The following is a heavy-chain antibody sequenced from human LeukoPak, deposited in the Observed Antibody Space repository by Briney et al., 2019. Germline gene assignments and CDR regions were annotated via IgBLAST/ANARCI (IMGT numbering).Heavy chain of an antibody. CDR1: GYTFTNFD. V-gene: IGHV1-8*03. CDR2: MNPNSGNT. Sequence: ASVKVSCKTSGYTFTNFDINWVRQATGQGLEWMGWMNPNSGNTGFAQKFRGRVTITRNTSISTAYMELSSLRSEDTAVYYCARVGGLWYFDLWGRGTLVTVSS. CDR3: ARVGGLWYFDL. J-gene: IGHJ2*01.